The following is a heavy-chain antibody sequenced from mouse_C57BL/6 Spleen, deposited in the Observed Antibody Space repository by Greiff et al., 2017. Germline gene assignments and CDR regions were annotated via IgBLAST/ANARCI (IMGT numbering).Heavy chain of an antibody. V-gene: IGHV1-72*01. CDR3: AREEGTTGYFDY. Sequence: QVQLQQPGAELVKPGASVKLSCKASGYTFTSDWMHWVKQRPGRGLEWIGRIDPNSGGTKYNEKIKSKATLTVGKPSRTDYMQLSSLTSEDSAVYYCAREEGTTGYFDYWGQGTTLTVSS. D-gene: IGHD1-1*01. CDR2: IDPNSGGT. CDR1: GYTFTSDW. J-gene: IGHJ2*01.